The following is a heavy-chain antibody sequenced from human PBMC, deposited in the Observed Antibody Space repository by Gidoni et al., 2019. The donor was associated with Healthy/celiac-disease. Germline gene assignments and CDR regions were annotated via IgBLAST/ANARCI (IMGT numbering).Heavy chain of an antibody. CDR1: GYTLTGYY. D-gene: IGHD2-2*01. CDR2: INPNSGGT. J-gene: IGHJ5*02. Sequence: QVQLVQSGAEVKKPGASVKVSCKASGYTLTGYYMHWVRQAPGQGLEWMGWINPNSGGTNYAQKFQGRVTMTRDTSISTAYMELSRLRSDDTAVYYCARDPLEWFSCSSTSCYGWFDPWGQGTLVTVSS. V-gene: IGHV1-2*02. CDR3: ARDPLEWFSCSSTSCYGWFDP.